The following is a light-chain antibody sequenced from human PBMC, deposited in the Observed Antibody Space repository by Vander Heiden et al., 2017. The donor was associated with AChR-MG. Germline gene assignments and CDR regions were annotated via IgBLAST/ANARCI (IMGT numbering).Light chain of an antibody. J-gene: IGLJ2*01. CDR1: GSKIGSNA. V-gene: IGLV1-44*01. Sequence: QSVLPQAPSASGTPGQRVTISCSGAGSKIGSNAVHWYQQLPGTAPKLLIYSTNQRPSGVPDRFSGSRSGTSASLAISGLQSEDEADYYCATWDDSLSAQVFGGGTKLTVL. CDR2: STN. CDR3: ATWDDSLSAQV.